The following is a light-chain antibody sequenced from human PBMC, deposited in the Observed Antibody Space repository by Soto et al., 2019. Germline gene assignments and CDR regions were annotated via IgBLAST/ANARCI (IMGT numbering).Light chain of an antibody. J-gene: IGKJ1*01. CDR3: QHYNSYSEA. V-gene: IGKV1-5*01. Sequence: DIQMTQSPGALSASVGGGVTSTCRASQRISSWLAWYQQKPGKAPKVLIYDASSLESGVPSRFSGSGSGTEFTLTISSLQPDDFATYYCQHYNSYSEAFGQGTKVDIK. CDR2: DAS. CDR1: QRISSW.